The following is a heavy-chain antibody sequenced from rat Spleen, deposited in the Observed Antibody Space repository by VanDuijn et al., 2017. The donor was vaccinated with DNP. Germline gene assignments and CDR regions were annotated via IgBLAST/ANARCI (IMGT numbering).Heavy chain of an antibody. CDR2: ISSGGFT. CDR1: GISLTSYT. D-gene: IGHD1-11*01. J-gene: IGHJ2*01. Sequence: QVQLKESGPGLVQPSQTLSLSCAVSGISLTSYTVHWVRQPPGKGLEWIAAISSGGFTSYNSALKSRLSISRDTSRSQVFLNMHSLQSEDTAMYFCATGYGGFFSSFDYWGQGVMVTVSS. V-gene: IGHV2-6*01. CDR3: ATGYGGFFSSFDY.